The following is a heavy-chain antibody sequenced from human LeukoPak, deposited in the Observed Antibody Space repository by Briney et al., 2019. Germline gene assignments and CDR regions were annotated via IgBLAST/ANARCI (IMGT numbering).Heavy chain of an antibody. CDR3: TRLLYGRFDP. CDR2: TYYRSKWYN. J-gene: IGHJ5*02. Sequence: SQTLSLTCAISGDSVSSNSAAWNWVRQSPSRGLEWLGMTYYRSKWYNDYAVSVKSRVTINLDTSKNQFSLQLNSVTPEDTAVYYCTRLLYGRFDPWGQGTLVTVSS. V-gene: IGHV6-1*01. CDR1: GDSVSSNSAA. D-gene: IGHD2/OR15-2a*01.